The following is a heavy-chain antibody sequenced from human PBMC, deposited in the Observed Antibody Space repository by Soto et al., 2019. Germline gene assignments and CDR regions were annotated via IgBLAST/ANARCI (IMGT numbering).Heavy chain of an antibody. CDR1: GFTLSDHG. Sequence: GGSLRLSCTASGFTLSDHGMHWVRQAPGKGLEWVASISGSVGSTFYADSVKGRFTISRDNYLNTLDLQMNSLRAEDTAVYYCAKDRTIASRTFDSWGQGALVTVSS. D-gene: IGHD6-6*01. J-gene: IGHJ4*02. CDR3: AKDRTIASRTFDS. CDR2: ISGSVGST. V-gene: IGHV3-23*01.